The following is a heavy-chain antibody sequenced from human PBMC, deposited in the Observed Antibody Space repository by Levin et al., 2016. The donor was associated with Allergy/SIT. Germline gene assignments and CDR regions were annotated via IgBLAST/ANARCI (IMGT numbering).Heavy chain of an antibody. CDR3: ARVPMTRLWYSSGWYGGKFDY. CDR2: INPNSGGT. J-gene: IGHJ4*02. Sequence: WVRQAPGQGLEWMGWINPNSGGTNYAQKFQGRVTMTRDTSISTAYMELSRLRSDDTAVYYCARVPMTRLWYSSGWYGGKFDYWGQGTLVTVSS. V-gene: IGHV1-2*02. D-gene: IGHD6-19*01.